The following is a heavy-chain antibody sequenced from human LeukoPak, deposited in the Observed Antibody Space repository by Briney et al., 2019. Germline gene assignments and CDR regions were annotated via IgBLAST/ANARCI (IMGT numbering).Heavy chain of an antibody. CDR2: ISGDGGST. CDR3: AKESGKFDD. D-gene: IGHD3-16*01. CDR1: GLTFDGYA. J-gene: IGHJ4*02. Sequence: PGGSLRLSCVASGLTFDGYAMHWVRQAPGEGLEWVSLISGDGGSTFYADSVKGRFSISGDNSKNSLYLQMNSLRTEDTAMYYCAKESGKFDDWGQGTLVAVSS. V-gene: IGHV3-43*02.